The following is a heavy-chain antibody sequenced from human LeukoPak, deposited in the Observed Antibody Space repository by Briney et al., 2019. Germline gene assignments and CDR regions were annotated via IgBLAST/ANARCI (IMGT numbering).Heavy chain of an antibody. CDR3: ARDRGIVDAFDI. CDR1: GGSITSSRYY. J-gene: IGHJ3*02. Sequence: SETLSLTCSVSGGSITSSRYYWGWFRQSPGKGLEWIGTIYYSGNSYYNPSLRSRVSMSVDTSKNLFSLKVSSVTAADTAVYYCARDRGIVDAFDIWGQGTMVTVSS. CDR2: IYYSGNS. V-gene: IGHV4-39*07. D-gene: IGHD3-10*01.